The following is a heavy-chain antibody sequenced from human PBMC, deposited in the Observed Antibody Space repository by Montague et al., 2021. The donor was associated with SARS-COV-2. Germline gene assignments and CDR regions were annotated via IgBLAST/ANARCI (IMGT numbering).Heavy chain of an antibody. CDR3: ARLPTGFPNWFDT. J-gene: IGHJ5*02. Sequence: SETLSLTCTVSGPSISVNIHSWSWLRKPPGRALEWITTVHNPGNSYHNSSLQSRVTISRDTSQRQVSLRLNSMTTADTAVYYCARLPTGFPNWFDTWGQGILVTVSS. V-gene: IGHV4-39*01. D-gene: IGHD3-9*01. CDR2: VHNPGNS. CDR1: GPSISVNIHS.